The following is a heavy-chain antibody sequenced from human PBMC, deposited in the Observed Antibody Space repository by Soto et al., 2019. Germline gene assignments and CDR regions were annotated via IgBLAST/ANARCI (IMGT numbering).Heavy chain of an antibody. Sequence: GGSLRLSCAASGFTFSSYAMHWVRQAPGKGLEWVSSISSSSSYIYYADSVKGRFTISRDNAKNSLYLQMNSLRAEDTAVYYCVTMPHYGMDVWGQGTTVTVSS. J-gene: IGHJ6*02. CDR3: VTMPHYGMDV. D-gene: IGHD3-10*01. CDR1: GFTFSSYA. V-gene: IGHV3-21*01. CDR2: ISSSSSYI.